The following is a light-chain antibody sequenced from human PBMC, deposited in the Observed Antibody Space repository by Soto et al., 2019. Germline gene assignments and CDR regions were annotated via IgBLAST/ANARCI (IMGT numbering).Light chain of an antibody. Sequence: ENVLTQSPGTLSLSPGERATLSCRASQSVTSSYLAWYQQKPGQAPSLLIYATSSRATGIPDRFSGSGSGTDFTLTISRLEPEDFAVYYCQQYDSSHLTFGGGPRWRSN. CDR1: QSVTSSY. CDR2: ATS. V-gene: IGKV3-20*01. CDR3: QQYDSSHLT. J-gene: IGKJ4*01.